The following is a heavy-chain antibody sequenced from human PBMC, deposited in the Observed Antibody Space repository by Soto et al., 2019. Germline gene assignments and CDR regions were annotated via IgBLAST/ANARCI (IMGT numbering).Heavy chain of an antibody. Sequence: QVQLQESGPGLVKPSQTLSLTCTVSGGSISSGGYYWSWIRQHPGKGLEWIGYIYYSGSTYYNPSLKSRVTISVDTSKNQFSLKLSSVTAADTAVYYCARESPYGSGSYIEILSPFSYWGQGTLVTVSS. CDR3: ARESPYGSGSYIEILSPFSY. CDR2: IYYSGST. D-gene: IGHD3-10*01. CDR1: GGSISSGGYY. V-gene: IGHV4-31*03. J-gene: IGHJ4*02.